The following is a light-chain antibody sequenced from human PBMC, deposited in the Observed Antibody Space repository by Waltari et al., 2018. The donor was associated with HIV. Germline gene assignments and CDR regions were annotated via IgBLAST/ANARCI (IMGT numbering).Light chain of an antibody. CDR3: QSYDSSNHLI. CDR1: SGSIASHY. CDR2: EDN. J-gene: IGLJ2*01. V-gene: IGLV6-57*01. Sequence: NFMLTQPHSVSESPGKTVTISCTRSSGSIASHYVQWYQQRPGSSPTTVIYEDNQRPSGVPDRFSGSIDSSSNSASLTISRLKTEDEADYYCQSYDSSNHLIFGGGTKLTVL.